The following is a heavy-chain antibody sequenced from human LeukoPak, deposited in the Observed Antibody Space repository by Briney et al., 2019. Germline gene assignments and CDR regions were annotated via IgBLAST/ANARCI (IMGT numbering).Heavy chain of an antibody. CDR1: GYSFTSYW. D-gene: IGHD2-2*01. V-gene: IGHV5-51*01. Sequence: GESLKISCKGSGYSFTSYWIGWVRQMPGEGLEWMGIIYPGDSDTRYSPSFQGQVTISADKSISTAYLQWSSLKASDTAMYYCAGLYCSSTSCPVRWFDPWGQGTLVTVSS. CDR3: AGLYCSSTSCPVRWFDP. CDR2: IYPGDSDT. J-gene: IGHJ5*02.